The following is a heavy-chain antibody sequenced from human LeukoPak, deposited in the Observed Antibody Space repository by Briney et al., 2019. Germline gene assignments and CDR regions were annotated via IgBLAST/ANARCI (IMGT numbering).Heavy chain of an antibody. CDR1: GFTFTSSA. V-gene: IGHV1-58*02. Sequence: SVKVSCKASGFTFTSSAMQWVRQARGQRLEWIGWIVVGSGNTNYAQKFQERVTITRDMSTSTAYVELSSLRSEDTAVYYCAVRNYYDSSGYYSYWGQGTLVTVSS. D-gene: IGHD3-22*01. CDR2: IVVGSGNT. J-gene: IGHJ4*02. CDR3: AVRNYYDSSGYYSY.